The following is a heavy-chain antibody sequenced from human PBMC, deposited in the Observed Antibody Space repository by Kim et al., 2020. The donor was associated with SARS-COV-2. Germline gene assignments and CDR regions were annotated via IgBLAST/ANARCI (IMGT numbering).Heavy chain of an antibody. CDR1: GFTFSSYT. CDR3: VREPSPKDFDH. J-gene: IGHJ4*01. Sequence: GGSLRLSCAASGFTFSSYTINWVRQAPGKGLEWVSSINERSDYIVYADSVKGRFTLSRDNAKNSVYLHMNSLRDEDTAVYYCVREPSPKDFDHWGHATLV. V-gene: IGHV3-21*01. CDR2: INERSDYI.